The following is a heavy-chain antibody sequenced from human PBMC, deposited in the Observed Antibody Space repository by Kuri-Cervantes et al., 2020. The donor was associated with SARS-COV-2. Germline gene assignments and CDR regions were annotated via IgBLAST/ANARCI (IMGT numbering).Heavy chain of an antibody. CDR2: ISFYRHDA. V-gene: IGHV3-30*04. CDR3: ARESSSPLNYYYGMDI. CDR1: GFTFSPYN. J-gene: IGHJ6*02. D-gene: IGHD6-6*01. Sequence: GESLKISCAASGFTFSPYNMHWVRQPPGKGLEWVAIISFYRHDAHYADSVKGRFTISRDNSKNTLYLQMDSLTTEDTAVHYCARESSSPLNYYYGMDIWGQGTSVTVSS.